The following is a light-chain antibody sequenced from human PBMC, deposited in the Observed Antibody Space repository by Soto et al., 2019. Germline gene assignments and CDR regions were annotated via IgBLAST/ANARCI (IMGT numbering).Light chain of an antibody. Sequence: VSQRIMSYLNGYQQKXGKAPKLLIYAASXLKSGVPARFSGSGSGTEFTLAISSLQAEDFATYYCQQSYSTPITFGQGTRLEIK. J-gene: IGKJ5*01. CDR3: QQSYSTPIT. V-gene: IGKV1-39*01. CDR1: QRIMSY. CDR2: AAS.